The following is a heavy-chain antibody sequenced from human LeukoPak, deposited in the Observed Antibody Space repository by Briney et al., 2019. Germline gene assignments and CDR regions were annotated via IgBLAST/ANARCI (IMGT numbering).Heavy chain of an antibody. Sequence: GGSLRLSCAASGFTFSSYAMSWVRQAPGKGLEWVSAISGSGGSTYYADSVKGRFTISRDNPKNTLYLQMNSLRAEDTAVYYCAKDRGYCSSTSCYEPFDYWGQGTLVTVSS. J-gene: IGHJ4*02. D-gene: IGHD2-2*01. CDR2: ISGSGGST. CDR3: AKDRGYCSSTSCYEPFDY. V-gene: IGHV3-23*01. CDR1: GFTFSSYA.